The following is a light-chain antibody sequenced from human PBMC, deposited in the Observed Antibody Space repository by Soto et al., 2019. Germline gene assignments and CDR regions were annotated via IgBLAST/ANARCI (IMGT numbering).Light chain of an antibody. CDR3: ATWDDSLNGYV. Sequence: QSVLTQPPSASGTPGQRVTISCSGSNSNIGSNTVNWYQHLPGTAPKLLIYSSNQRPSGVPDRFSGPKSGTSASLAISGLQSEDEADYYCATWDDSLNGYVFGTGTKVTVL. J-gene: IGLJ1*01. V-gene: IGLV1-44*01. CDR1: NSNIGSNT. CDR2: SSN.